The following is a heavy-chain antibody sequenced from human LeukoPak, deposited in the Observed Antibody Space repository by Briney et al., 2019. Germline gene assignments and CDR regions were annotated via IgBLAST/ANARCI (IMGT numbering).Heavy chain of an antibody. Sequence: GGSLRLSCAASGFTFSSYWMHWVRQAPGKGLEWVSAISGSGGSTYYADSVKGRFTISRDNSKNTLYLQMNSLRAEDTAVYYCAKGTGSYYAGFDYWGQGTLVTVSS. CDR1: GFTFSSYW. J-gene: IGHJ4*02. V-gene: IGHV3-23*01. D-gene: IGHD1-26*01. CDR3: AKGTGSYYAGFDY. CDR2: ISGSGGST.